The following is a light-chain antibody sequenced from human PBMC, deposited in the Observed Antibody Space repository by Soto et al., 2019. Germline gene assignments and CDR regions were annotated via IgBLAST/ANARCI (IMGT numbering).Light chain of an antibody. CDR3: AAWDDSVGGPA. CDR2: RNN. Sequence: QAVVTQQPSASGTPGQRVTISCSGSSSNIGSKYVYWYQQLPGTAPKLLMYRNNQRPSGVPDRFSGSKSGTSASLAISGLRSEDEAHYYCAAWDDSVGGPAFGGGTKVTVL. J-gene: IGLJ2*01. CDR1: SSNIGSKY. V-gene: IGLV1-47*01.